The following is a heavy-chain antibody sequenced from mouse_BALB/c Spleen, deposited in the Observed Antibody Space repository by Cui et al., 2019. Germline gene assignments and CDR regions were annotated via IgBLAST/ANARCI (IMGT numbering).Heavy chain of an antibody. J-gene: IGHJ2*01. D-gene: IGHD1-1*01. CDR2: IDPNSGGT. Sequence: QVQLQQPGAELVKPGASVKLSCKASGYTFTSYWMHWVKQRPGRGLEWIGWIDPNSGGTKYNEKFKSKATLTVDKPSSTAYMQLSSLTSEDSAVYYCARYDYYGSSYFDYWGQGTTLTVSS. V-gene: IGHV1-72*01. CDR3: ARYDYYGSSYFDY. CDR1: GYTFTSYW.